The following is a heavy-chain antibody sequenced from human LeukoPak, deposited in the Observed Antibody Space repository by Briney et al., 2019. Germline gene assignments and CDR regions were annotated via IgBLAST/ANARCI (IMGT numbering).Heavy chain of an antibody. V-gene: IGHV3-53*01. J-gene: IGHJ4*02. CDR3: ARDSGRGYFDY. CDR1: GFTVRSNH. D-gene: IGHD1-14*01. CDR2: IYSGGST. Sequence: PGGSLEPSRAASGFTVRSNHISWVPQAPGKGLEWVSVIYSGGSTYYADSVKGRFTISRDNSKNTLYLQMNSLRAEDTAVYYCARDSGRGYFDYWGQGTLVTVSS.